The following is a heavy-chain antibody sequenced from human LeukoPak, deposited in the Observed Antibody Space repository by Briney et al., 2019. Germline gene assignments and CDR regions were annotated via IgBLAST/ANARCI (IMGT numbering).Heavy chain of an antibody. CDR2: ISSSSSYI. CDR3: ARDQGHIVVVPIGYYYGMDV. V-gene: IGHV3-21*01. Sequence: GGSLRLSCAASGFTFSSYSMNWVRQAPGKGLEWVSSISSSSSYIYYADSVKGRFTISRDNAKNSLYLQMNSLRAEDTAVYYCARDQGHIVVVPIGYYYGMDVWGQGTTVTVSS. D-gene: IGHD2-2*01. J-gene: IGHJ6*02. CDR1: GFTFSSYS.